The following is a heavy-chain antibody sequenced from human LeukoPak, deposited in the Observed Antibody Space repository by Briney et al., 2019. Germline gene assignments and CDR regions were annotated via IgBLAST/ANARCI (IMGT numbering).Heavy chain of an antibody. Sequence: PGGSLRLSCAAFGLTFNDVWMGWVRQAPGKGLEWVGRIKSESDGGTTDYGAPVKGRFIVSRDDSKNTLFLQMNSLKTEDTGVYYCTTWYYYYYYMDVWGKGTTVTVSS. CDR2: IKSESDGGTT. CDR1: GLTFNDVW. J-gene: IGHJ6*03. CDR3: TTWYYYYYYMDV. V-gene: IGHV3-15*01.